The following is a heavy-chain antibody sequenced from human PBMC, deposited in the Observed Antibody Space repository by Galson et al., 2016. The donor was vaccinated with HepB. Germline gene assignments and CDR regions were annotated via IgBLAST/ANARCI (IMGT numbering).Heavy chain of an antibody. Sequence: SVKVSCKASGYNFANYGINWVRQAPGQGLEWMGWISPYDGHTEYAQEFRDRVTMTTDTSTSTAYMELRSLSSDDTAVYYCSRGRWGVSVMVLGGPNEWGQGTLVIVSS. V-gene: IGHV1-18*04. D-gene: IGHD3-10*01. J-gene: IGHJ4*02. CDR2: ISPYDGHT. CDR1: GYNFANYG. CDR3: SRGRWGVSVMVLGGPNE.